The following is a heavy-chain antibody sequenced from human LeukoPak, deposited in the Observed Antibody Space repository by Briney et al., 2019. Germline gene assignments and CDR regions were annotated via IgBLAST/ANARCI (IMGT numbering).Heavy chain of an antibody. D-gene: IGHD2-2*01. CDR1: GDSISTYY. J-gene: IGHJ4*02. CDR2: IYYSGST. Sequence: SETLSLTCTVSGDSISTYYWNWIRQPPGKGLEWIGYIYYSGSTNYNPSLKSRVTISVDTSKNQFSLKLSSVTAADTAVYYCASAPYLYAYFDYWGQGTLVTVSS. V-gene: IGHV4-59*01. CDR3: ASAPYLYAYFDY.